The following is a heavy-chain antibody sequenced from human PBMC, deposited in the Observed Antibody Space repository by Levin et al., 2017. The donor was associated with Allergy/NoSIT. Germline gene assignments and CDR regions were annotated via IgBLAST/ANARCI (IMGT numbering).Heavy chain of an antibody. J-gene: IGHJ4*02. V-gene: IGHV4-30-2*01. D-gene: IGHD3-10*01. CDR1: GGSISSGGYS. Sequence: SETLSLTCAVSGGSISSGGYSWSWIRQPPGKGLEWIGYIYHSGSTYYNPSLKSRVTISVDRSKNQFSLKLSSVTAADTAVYYCAGATMVRGVIKYYWGQGTLVTVSS. CDR2: IYHSGST. CDR3: AGATMVRGVIKYY.